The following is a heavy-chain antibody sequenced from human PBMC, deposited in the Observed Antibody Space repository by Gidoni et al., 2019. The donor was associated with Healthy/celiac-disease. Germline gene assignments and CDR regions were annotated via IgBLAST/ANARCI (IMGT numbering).Heavy chain of an antibody. V-gene: IGHV4-34*01. D-gene: IGHD2-15*01. J-gene: IGHJ6*02. CDR3: ARVVVVAAMANYYYGMDV. CDR1: GVSFSGYY. Sequence: QVQLQQCGAGLLKPSETLSLPCAVYGVSFSGYYWSWIRQPPGKWLEWIGEINHSGSTNYNPSLKSRVTISVDTSKNQFSLKLSSVTAADTAVYYCARVVVVAAMANYYYGMDVWGQGTTVTVSS. CDR2: INHSGST.